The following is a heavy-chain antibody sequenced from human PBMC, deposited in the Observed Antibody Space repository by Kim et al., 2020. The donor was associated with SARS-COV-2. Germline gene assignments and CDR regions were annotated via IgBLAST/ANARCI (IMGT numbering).Heavy chain of an antibody. D-gene: IGHD3-3*01. Sequence: ASVKVSCKASGYSFSDYYIHWVRQAPGQGLEWMGRINPYSGGPNYAQKFQGRVTMTRDTSISTAYMQLSGLRSDDTVVYYCARSGHKYDFDVWGQGTMVTVSS. V-gene: IGHV1-2*05. CDR1: GYSFSDYY. J-gene: IGHJ3*01. CDR2: INPYSGGP. CDR3: ARSGHKYDFDV.